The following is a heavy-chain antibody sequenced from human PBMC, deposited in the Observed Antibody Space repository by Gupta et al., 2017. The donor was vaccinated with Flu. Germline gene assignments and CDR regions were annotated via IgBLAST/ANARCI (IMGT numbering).Heavy chain of an antibody. V-gene: IGHV1-69*01. CDR3: ARSMSGSSEGYYYYMDV. Sequence: GQGLEWRGGIIPIFGTANYAQKFQGRVTITADESTSTAYMELSSLRSEDTAVYYCARSMSGSSEGYYYYMDVWGKGTTVTVSS. J-gene: IGHJ6*03. CDR2: IIPIFGTA. D-gene: IGHD6-6*01.